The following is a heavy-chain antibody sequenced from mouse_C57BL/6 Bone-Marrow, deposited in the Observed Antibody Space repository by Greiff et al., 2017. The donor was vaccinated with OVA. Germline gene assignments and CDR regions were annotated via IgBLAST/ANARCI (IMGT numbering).Heavy chain of an antibody. J-gene: IGHJ1*03. CDR1: GFTFSSYG. CDR2: ISSGGSYT. Sequence: EVKLVESGGDLVKPGGSLKLSCAASGFTFSSYGMSWVRQTPDKRLEWVATISSGGSYTYYPDSVKGRFTISRDNAKNTLYLQMSSLKSEDTAMYDCARGGYYGSSPYWYFDVGGTGTTVTVSS. D-gene: IGHD1-1*01. CDR3: ARGGYYGSSPYWYFDV. V-gene: IGHV5-6*02.